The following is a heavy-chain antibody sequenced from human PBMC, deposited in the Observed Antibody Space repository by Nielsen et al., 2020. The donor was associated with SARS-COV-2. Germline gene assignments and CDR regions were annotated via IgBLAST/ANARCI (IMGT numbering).Heavy chain of an antibody. J-gene: IGHJ4*02. Sequence: ASLKVSCKASVYTFTCYYIHWVRQAPGQGLEWMGRINPNSGGTNYAQKFQGRVTMTRDTSISTAYMELSRLRSDDTAVYYYARDLGIAAASDYWGQGTLVTVSS. V-gene: IGHV1-2*06. D-gene: IGHD6-13*01. CDR2: INPNSGGT. CDR3: ARDLGIAAASDY. CDR1: VYTFTCYY.